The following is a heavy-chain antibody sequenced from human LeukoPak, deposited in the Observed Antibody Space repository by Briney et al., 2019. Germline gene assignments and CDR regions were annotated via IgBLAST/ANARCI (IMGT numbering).Heavy chain of an antibody. CDR3: GREQSGSYSGIDY. CDR1: GYTFTTYA. CDR2: VNTNTGNP. J-gene: IGHJ4*02. D-gene: IGHD1-26*01. Sequence: ASVKVSCKASGYTFTTYAMNWVRQAPGQGLEWMGWVNTNTGNPTYAQGFTGRFVFSLDTSVSTAYLQISSLKAEDTAVYYCGREQSGSYSGIDYWGQGTLVTVSS. V-gene: IGHV7-4-1*02.